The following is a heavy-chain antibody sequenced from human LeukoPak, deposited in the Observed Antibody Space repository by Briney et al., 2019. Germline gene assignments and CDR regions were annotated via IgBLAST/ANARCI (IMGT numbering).Heavy chain of an antibody. J-gene: IGHJ4*02. D-gene: IGHD3-3*01. CDR2: IYYSGST. Sequence: PSETLSLTCTVSGASISSTTYYWGWIRQPPRKGLEWIASIYYSGSTYYNPSLKSRVTISVDMSKNQFSLRVTSVTAADTAVYYCARSWGYDFWTGNLLDYWGQGTLVSVSS. CDR3: ARSWGYDFWTGNLLDY. CDR1: GASISSTTYY. V-gene: IGHV4-39*07.